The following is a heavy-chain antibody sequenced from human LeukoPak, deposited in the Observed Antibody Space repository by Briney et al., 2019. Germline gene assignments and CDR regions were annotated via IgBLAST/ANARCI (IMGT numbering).Heavy chain of an antibody. D-gene: IGHD2-2*01. V-gene: IGHV4-59*12. J-gene: IGHJ6*02. CDR2: IYYSGST. CDR3: ARVGRNCSSTSCYRPYYYGMDV. CDR1: GGSISSYC. Sequence: SETLSLTCTVSGGSISSYCWSWIRQPPGKGLEWIGYIYYSGSTNYNPSLKSRVTISVDTSKNQFSLKLSSVTAADTAVYYCARVGRNCSSTSCYRPYYYGMDVWGQGTTVIVSS.